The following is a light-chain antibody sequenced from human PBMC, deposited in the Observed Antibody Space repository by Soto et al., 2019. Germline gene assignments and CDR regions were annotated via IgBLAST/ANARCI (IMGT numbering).Light chain of an antibody. CDR2: AGS. CDR3: CSYAGSSSLV. Sequence: QSVLTQPASVSGSPGQSITISCTGTSSDVGTYTRVSWFQHNPGKTPKLMIYAGSKRPSGVSNRFSGSKSGNTASLTISGLQAEDEAEYYFCSYAGSSSLVFGGGTKLTVL. CDR1: SSDVGTYTR. V-gene: IGLV2-23*01. J-gene: IGLJ2*01.